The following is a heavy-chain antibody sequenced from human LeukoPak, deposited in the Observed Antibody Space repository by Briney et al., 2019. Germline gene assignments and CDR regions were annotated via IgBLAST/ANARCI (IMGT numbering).Heavy chain of an antibody. CDR1: GFTFTNYD. CDR3: VRDGEGVAISVNYWFAP. CDR2: MNPINGNT. Sequence: ASVKVSCKATGFTFTNYDIYWVRQAPGQGLEWVGWMNPINGNTGYAQKFQGRVTMTRDTSISTAYMELRSLTSEDTAVYYCVRDGEGVAISVNYWFAPWGQGTLVTVSS. D-gene: IGHD3-10*01. V-gene: IGHV1-8*01. J-gene: IGHJ5*02.